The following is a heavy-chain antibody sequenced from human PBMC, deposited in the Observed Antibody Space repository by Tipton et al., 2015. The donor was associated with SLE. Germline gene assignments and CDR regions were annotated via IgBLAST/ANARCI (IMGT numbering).Heavy chain of an antibody. Sequence: QLVQSGAEVKKPGESMRISCKGSGYSFTSYWIRWVGQAPGQGLEWMGIINPGDDSTGYAQQFQGRVTMTRDTSTSTVYMELSSLRSEDTAVYYCARCGQYQLPGDYWGQGTLVTVSS. J-gene: IGHJ4*02. CDR3: ARCGQYQLPGDY. CDR1: GYSFTSYW. D-gene: IGHD2-2*01. V-gene: IGHV1-46*01. CDR2: INPGDDST.